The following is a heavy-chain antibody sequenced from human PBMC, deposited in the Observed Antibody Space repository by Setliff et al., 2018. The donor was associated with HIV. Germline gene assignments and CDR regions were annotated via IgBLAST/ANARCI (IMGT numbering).Heavy chain of an antibody. V-gene: IGHV4-38-2*01. D-gene: IGHD6-19*01. J-gene: IGHJ5*02. CDR3: ARPRRVRSRAWYWFDI. CDR2: IYQSGSI. CDR1: GYSISSGCY. Sequence: SETLSLTCAVSGYSISSGCYWGWIRQPPGKGLEWIGSIYQSGSIYYNPSLQSRVTISVDSSKNQFSLNLFSVTAADTAVYYCARPRRVRSRAWYWFDIWGQGTLVTVSS.